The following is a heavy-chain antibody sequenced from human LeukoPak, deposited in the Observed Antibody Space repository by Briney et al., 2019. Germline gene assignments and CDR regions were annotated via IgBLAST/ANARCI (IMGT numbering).Heavy chain of an antibody. J-gene: IGHJ6*03. CDR3: ARGLGNPGGRYYYYYYMDV. Sequence: SVKVSCKASGGTFGSYAISWVRQAPGQGLEWMGGIIPIFGTANYAQKFQGRVTMTRDTSISTAYMELSRLRSDDTAVYYCARGLGNPGGRYYYYYYMDVWGKGTTVTVSS. CDR2: IIPIFGTA. V-gene: IGHV1-69*05. D-gene: IGHD4-23*01. CDR1: GGTFGSYA.